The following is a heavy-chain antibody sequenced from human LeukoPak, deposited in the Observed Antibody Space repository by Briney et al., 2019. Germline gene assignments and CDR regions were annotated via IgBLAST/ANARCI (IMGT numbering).Heavy chain of an antibody. CDR3: ARDRAYGSGSGFDY. D-gene: IGHD3-10*01. CDR1: GFTFSSYG. CDR2: IWYDGSNK. V-gene: IGHV3-33*01. Sequence: VGSLRLSCAASGFTFSSYGMHWVRQAPGKGLEWVAVIWYDGSNKYYADSVKGRFTISRDNSKNTLYLQMNSLRAEDTAVYYCARDRAYGSGSGFDYWGQGTLVTVSS. J-gene: IGHJ4*02.